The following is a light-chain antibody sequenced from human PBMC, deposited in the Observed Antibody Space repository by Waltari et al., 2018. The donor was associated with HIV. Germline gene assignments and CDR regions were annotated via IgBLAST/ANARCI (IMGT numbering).Light chain of an antibody. J-gene: IGKJ5*01. CDR2: GAS. CDR1: QSVSSGY. Sequence: EIVLTRSPGTLSLSPGERATLPCRASQSVSSGYLAWYQQKPGQGPRLLIYGASNRATCIPDRFSGSGSGTDFTLTISRLEPEEFAVYYCQQYSSSPPITFGQGTRLEIK. V-gene: IGKV3-20*01. CDR3: QQYSSSPPIT.